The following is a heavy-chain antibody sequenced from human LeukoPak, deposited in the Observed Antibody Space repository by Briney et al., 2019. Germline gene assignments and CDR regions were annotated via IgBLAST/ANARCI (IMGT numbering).Heavy chain of an antibody. Sequence: PGGSLRLSCAASGFTFSNYRMNWVRQAPGKGLEWVANIKQDGSDQYYVDSVKGRFTISRDNAKNSLYLQMNSLRAEDTAVYYCARGGGSYYFYYWGQGTLVTVSS. D-gene: IGHD1-26*01. CDR2: IKQDGSDQ. V-gene: IGHV3-7*05. CDR3: ARGGGSYYFYY. CDR1: GFTFSNYR. J-gene: IGHJ4*02.